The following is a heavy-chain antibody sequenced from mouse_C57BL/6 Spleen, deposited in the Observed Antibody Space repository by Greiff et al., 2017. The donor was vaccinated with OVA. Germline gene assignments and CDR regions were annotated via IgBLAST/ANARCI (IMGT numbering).Heavy chain of an antibody. CDR3: SRVLYYYGSLYLYFDV. D-gene: IGHD1-1*01. V-gene: IGHV5-16*01. CDR2: IHYDGSST. CDR1: GFTFSDYY. Sequence: EVMLVESAGGLVQPGSSMKLSCTASGFTFSDYYMAWVRQVPEKGLEWVANIHYDGSSTYYLDSLKSRFIISRVNAKNILYLQMSRLNSEYTATYYCSRVLYYYGSLYLYFDVWGTGTTVTVSS. J-gene: IGHJ1*03.